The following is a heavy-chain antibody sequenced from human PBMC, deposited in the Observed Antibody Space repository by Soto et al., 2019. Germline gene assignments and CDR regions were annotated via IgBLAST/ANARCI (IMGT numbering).Heavy chain of an antibody. V-gene: IGHV4-30-2*01. CDR3: ARGRPWELYDY. CDR2: IFHSGST. Sequence: SETLSLTCAVSGGSISSGGYSWSWLRQPPGKGLEWIGYIFHSGSTYYNPSLKSRVTIAVDTSNNQFSLKLSSMTAADTAVYYCARGRPWELYDYWGQGTLVTVSS. CDR1: GGSISSGGYS. J-gene: IGHJ4*02. D-gene: IGHD1-7*01.